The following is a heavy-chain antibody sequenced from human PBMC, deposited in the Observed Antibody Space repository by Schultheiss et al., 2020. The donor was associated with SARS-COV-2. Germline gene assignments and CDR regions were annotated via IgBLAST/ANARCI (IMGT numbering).Heavy chain of an antibody. CDR2: ISGSGGST. CDR3: ARAGDSNGPMGV. V-gene: IGHV3-23*01. J-gene: IGHJ6*03. D-gene: IGHD4-11*01. Sequence: GESLKISCAASGFTFSSYGMSLVRQAPGKGLEWVSAISGSGGSTYYADSVKGRFTISRDNSKNTLYLQMNSLRAEDTAVYYCARAGDSNGPMGVWGKGTTVTVSS. CDR1: GFTFSSYG.